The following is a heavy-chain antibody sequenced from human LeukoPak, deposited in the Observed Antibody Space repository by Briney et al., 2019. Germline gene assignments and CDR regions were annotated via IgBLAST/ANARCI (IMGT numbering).Heavy chain of an antibody. J-gene: IGHJ1*01. CDR1: GGSISSSY. CDR2: IYYGGSS. Sequence: SETLSLTCTVAGGSISSSYWSWIRQPPGKGLEWIGYIYYGGSSNYNPSLKSRVTMSVDTSKNQFSLRLRSVTAADTAVYYCARGIDYDAYFQHWGRGTLVTVSS. D-gene: IGHD4/OR15-4a*01. CDR3: ARGIDYDAYFQH. V-gene: IGHV4-59*01.